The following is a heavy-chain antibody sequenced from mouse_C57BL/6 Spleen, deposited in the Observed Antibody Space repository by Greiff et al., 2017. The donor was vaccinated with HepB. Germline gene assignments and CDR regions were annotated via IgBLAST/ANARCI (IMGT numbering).Heavy chain of an antibody. J-gene: IGHJ3*01. V-gene: IGHV1-26*01. CDR3: AREGDYGNVFAY. Sequence: EVQLQQSGPELVKPGASVKISCKASGYTFTDYYMNWVKQSHGKSLEWIGDINPNNGGTSYNQKFKGKATLTVDKSSSTAYMELRSLTSEDSAVYYCAREGDYGNVFAYWGQGTLVTVSA. CDR2: INPNNGGT. CDR1: GYTFTDYY. D-gene: IGHD2-1*01.